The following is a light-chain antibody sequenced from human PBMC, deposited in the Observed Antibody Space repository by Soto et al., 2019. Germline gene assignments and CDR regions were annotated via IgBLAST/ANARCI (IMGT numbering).Light chain of an antibody. CDR2: NDR. CDR3: ATWDASLSLLYV. CDR1: SSNIGGNT. Sequence: SALTQPPSASGTPGQRVTISCSCSSSNIGGNTVNWYQQLPGTAPRLLIYNDRQRPSVVPDRFSASKSGTSASLAISGLKSEDEADYYCATWDASLSLLYVFGTGTKVTVL. V-gene: IGLV1-44*01. J-gene: IGLJ1*01.